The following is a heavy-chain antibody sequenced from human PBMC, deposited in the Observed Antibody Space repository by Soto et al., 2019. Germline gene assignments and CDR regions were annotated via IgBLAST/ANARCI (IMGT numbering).Heavy chain of an antibody. CDR1: GGTFSSYA. CDR2: IIPIFGTA. Sequence: SVKVSCKASGGTFSSYAISWVRQAPGQGLEWMGGIIPIFGTANYAQKFQGRVTITADESTSTAYMELSSLRSEDTAVYYCASSPGGCSGGSCYYGGPGYYYYYGMDVWGQGTSVTVSS. J-gene: IGHJ6*02. CDR3: ASSPGGCSGGSCYYGGPGYYYYYGMDV. V-gene: IGHV1-69*13. D-gene: IGHD2-15*01.